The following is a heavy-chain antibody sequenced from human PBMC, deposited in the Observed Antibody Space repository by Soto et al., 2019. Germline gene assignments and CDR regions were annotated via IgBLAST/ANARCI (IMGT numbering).Heavy chain of an antibody. J-gene: IGHJ6*02. CDR1: GFTFSSYS. CDR2: ISSSSSYI. D-gene: IGHD6-13*01. CDR3: ARDQEPVSSSSWYRKDIYYYGMDV. Sequence: PGGSLRLSCAASGFTFSSYSMNWVRQAPGKGLEWVSSISSSSSYIYYADSVKGRFTISRDNAKNSLYLQMNSLRAEDTAVYYCARDQEPVSSSSWYRKDIYYYGMDVWGQGTTVTVSS. V-gene: IGHV3-21*01.